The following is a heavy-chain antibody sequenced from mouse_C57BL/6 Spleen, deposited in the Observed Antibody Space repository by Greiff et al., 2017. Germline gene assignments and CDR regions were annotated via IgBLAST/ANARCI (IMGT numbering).Heavy chain of an antibody. CDR3: ARERFYGSSSYAMDY. V-gene: IGHV5-4*01. Sequence: EVKLVESGGGLVKPGGSLKLSCAASGFTFSSYAMSWVRQTPEKRLEWVATISDGGSYTYYPDNVKGRFTISRDTAKNNLYLQMSHLKSEDTAMYYCARERFYGSSSYAMDYWGQGTSVTVSS. D-gene: IGHD1-1*01. CDR2: ISDGGSYT. CDR1: GFTFSSYA. J-gene: IGHJ4*01.